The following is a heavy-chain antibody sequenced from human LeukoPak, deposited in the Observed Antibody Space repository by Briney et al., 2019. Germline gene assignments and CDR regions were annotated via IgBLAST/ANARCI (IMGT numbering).Heavy chain of an antibody. CDR1: GFTFDDYA. D-gene: IGHD3-22*01. CDR3: AKSDSSGYYYGLGNY. Sequence: GRSLRLSCAASGFTFDDYAMHWVRQAPGKGLEWVSGISWNSGSIGYADSVKGRFTISRDNAKNSLYLQMNSLRAEDTALYYCAKSDSSGYYYGLGNYWGQGTLVTASS. CDR2: ISWNSGSI. J-gene: IGHJ4*02. V-gene: IGHV3-9*01.